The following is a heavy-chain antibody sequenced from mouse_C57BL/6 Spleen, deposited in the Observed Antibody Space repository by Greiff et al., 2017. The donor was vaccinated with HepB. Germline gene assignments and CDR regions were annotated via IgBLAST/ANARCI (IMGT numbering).Heavy chain of an antibody. D-gene: IGHD3-2*02. CDR3: ARKGTAQATSAMDY. CDR1: GYAFSSYW. Sequence: QVQLKESGAELVKPGASVKISCKASGYAFSSYWMTWVKQRPGKGLEWIGQIYPGDGDTNYNGKFKGKATLTADKSSSTAYMQLSSLTSEDSAVYFCARKGTAQATSAMDYWGQGTSVTVSS. CDR2: IYPGDGDT. J-gene: IGHJ4*01. V-gene: IGHV1-80*01.